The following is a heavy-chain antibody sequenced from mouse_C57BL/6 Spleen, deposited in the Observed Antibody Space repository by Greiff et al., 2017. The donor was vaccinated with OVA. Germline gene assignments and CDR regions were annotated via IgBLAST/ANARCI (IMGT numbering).Heavy chain of an antibody. CDR2: IDPETGGT. V-gene: IGHV1-15*01. D-gene: IGHD2-3*01. Sequence: VQLQQSGAELVRPGASVTLSCKASGYTFTDYEMHWVKQTPVHGLEWIGAIDPETGGTAYNQKFKGKAILTADKSSSTAYMELRSLTSEDSAVYYCTREGAYDGYLYAMDYWGQGTSVTVSS. CDR3: TREGAYDGYLYAMDY. CDR1: GYTFTDYE. J-gene: IGHJ4*01.